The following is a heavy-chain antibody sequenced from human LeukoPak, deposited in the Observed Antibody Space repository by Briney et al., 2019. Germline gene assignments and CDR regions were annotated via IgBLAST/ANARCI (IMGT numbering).Heavy chain of an antibody. CDR3: ARDHSLVPATTNYFDY. CDR1: GFTFSSYW. CDR2: IKQDGSEK. D-gene: IGHD2-2*01. Sequence: GGSLRLSCAASGFTFSSYWMSWVRQAPGKGLEWVANIKQDGSEKYYVDSVKGRFTISRDNAKNSLYLQMNSLRAEDTAVYYCARDHSLVPATTNYFDYWGQGTLVTVSS. J-gene: IGHJ4*02. V-gene: IGHV3-7*01.